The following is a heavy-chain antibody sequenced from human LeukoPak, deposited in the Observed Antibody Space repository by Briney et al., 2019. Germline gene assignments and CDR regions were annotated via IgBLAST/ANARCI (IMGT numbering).Heavy chain of an antibody. CDR2: IYSGGGT. CDR3: ARDYAWFDP. CDR1: GFTISSNF. V-gene: IGHV3-66*01. D-gene: IGHD3-16*01. J-gene: IGHJ5*02. Sequence: GGSLRLSCAASGFTISSNFISWVRQAPGKGLEWVSIIYSGGGTYYADSVKGRFTISRDNSKNPLYLQMNSLRAEDTAVYYCARDYAWFDPWGQGTLVTVSS.